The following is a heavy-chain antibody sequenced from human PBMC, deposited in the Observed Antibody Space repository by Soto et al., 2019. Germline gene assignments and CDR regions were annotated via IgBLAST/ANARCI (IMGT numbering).Heavy chain of an antibody. CDR1: GFTFSIYA. CDR2: ISGSGGGT. Sequence: GGSLRLSCAASGFTFSIYAMSWVRQAPGKGLEWVSAISGSGGGTYYADSVKGRFTISRDNSKNTLYLQMNSLRAEDTAVYYCAGSRINYYYGMDVWGQGTTVTVSS. D-gene: IGHD5-12*01. CDR3: AGSRINYYYGMDV. J-gene: IGHJ6*02. V-gene: IGHV3-23*01.